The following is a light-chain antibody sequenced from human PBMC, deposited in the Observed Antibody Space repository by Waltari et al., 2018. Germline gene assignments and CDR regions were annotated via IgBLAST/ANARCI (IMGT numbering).Light chain of an antibody. V-gene: IGKV3-20*01. CDR1: QSISRF. J-gene: IGKJ1*01. CDR3: QNHERLPAV. Sequence: EIVLTQSPGTLSLSPGDRATLSFRASQSISRFLAWYQQKPGQAPRRLIYAASNRATGIPDRFSGSGSGTDFSLTISRLEPEDFAVYFCQNHERLPAVFGQGTKVEIK. CDR2: AAS.